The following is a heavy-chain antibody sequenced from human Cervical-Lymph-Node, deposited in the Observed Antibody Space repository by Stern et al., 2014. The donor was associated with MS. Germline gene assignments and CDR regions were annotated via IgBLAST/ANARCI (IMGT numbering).Heavy chain of an antibody. CDR2: ICWNRDVL. CDR1: GFTFDEYA. V-gene: IGHV3-9*01. D-gene: IGHD3-9*01. CDR3: TKDLHTYYDVLTGGFDS. J-gene: IGHJ4*02. Sequence: EVQLVESGGGLVQTGRSLRLSCAASGFTFDEYAMHWVRQAPGKGLEWVSGICWNRDVLAYADSVKGRLTISRDNAKKSLYLQMNSLRPEDTALYYCTKDLHTYYDVLTGGFDSWGQGTLVTVSS.